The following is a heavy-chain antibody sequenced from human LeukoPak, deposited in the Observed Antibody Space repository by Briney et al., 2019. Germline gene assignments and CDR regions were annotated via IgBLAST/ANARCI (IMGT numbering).Heavy chain of an antibody. CDR1: AFIFSSYE. Sequence: PGGSLRLSYAASAFIFSSYEMNWVRQAPGKGLEWLSYISSSYTTIYYADYVKGRFTISRDNAKNSLYLQMNSLSAEDTAVYYCARKISGSYYECIDYWGQGTLVTVSS. CDR2: ISSSYTTI. D-gene: IGHD1-26*01. J-gene: IGHJ4*02. CDR3: ARKISGSYYECIDY. V-gene: IGHV3-48*03.